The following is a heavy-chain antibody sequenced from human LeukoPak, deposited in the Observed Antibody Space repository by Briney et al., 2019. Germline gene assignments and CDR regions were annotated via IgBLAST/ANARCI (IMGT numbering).Heavy chain of an antibody. CDR1: GFTFSSYG. D-gene: IGHD2-15*01. V-gene: IGHV3-30*18. Sequence: QPGGSLTLSCAATGFTFSSYGMHWVRQAPGKGLEWVAAISFGGSNEYYADSVKGRFTISRDNSKNTLYLQMNSLRAEDTALYYCAKERMTPPSKALDIWGQGTIVPVSS. CDR2: ISFGGSNE. J-gene: IGHJ3*02. CDR3: AKERMTPPSKALDI.